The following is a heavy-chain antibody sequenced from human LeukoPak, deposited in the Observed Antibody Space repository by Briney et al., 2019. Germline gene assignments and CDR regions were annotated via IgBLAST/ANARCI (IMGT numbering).Heavy chain of an antibody. J-gene: IGHJ5*02. CDR1: GGSISPYY. Sequence: SSETLSLTCTVSGGSISPYYWSWIRQPAGKGLEWIEHIYTTGNTNSNPSLKSRVTMSVDTSKNQFSLRLSSVTAADTAVYYCARRLVVVAATSWFDPWGQGTLVTVSS. CDR3: ARRLVVVAATSWFDP. CDR2: IYTTGNT. V-gene: IGHV4-4*07. D-gene: IGHD2-15*01.